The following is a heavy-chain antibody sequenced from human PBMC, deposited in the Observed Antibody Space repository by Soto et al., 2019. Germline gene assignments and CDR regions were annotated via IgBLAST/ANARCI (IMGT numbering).Heavy chain of an antibody. CDR3: PSDPPPPAY. Sequence: QVQLVQSGAEVKKPGASVKVSCKASGYTFASYAISWMRQAPGQGLEWMGWISAYNGNTNYAQKPXGRATMTTDTSTSTAYMELKSLTYDATAVYYCPSDPPPPAYCGPGTLVTVSS. D-gene: IGHD2-2*01. V-gene: IGHV1-18*01. CDR2: ISAYNGNT. CDR1: GYTFASYA. J-gene: IGHJ4*02.